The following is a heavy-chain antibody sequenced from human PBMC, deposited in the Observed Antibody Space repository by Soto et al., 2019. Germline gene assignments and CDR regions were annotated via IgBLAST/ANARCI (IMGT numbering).Heavy chain of an antibody. Sequence: QLQLQESGPGLVKPSETLSLTCTVSGGSISTSSYYWGWIRQPPGKGLEWIGSIYYRGSTYYSPSLKSRVTISVDTSKNQFSLKLTSATATDTAVYYCARHPAAGGHGDFVDSWGQGTLVTVSS. CDR1: GGSISTSSYY. J-gene: IGHJ4*02. CDR3: ARHPAAGGHGDFVDS. V-gene: IGHV4-39*01. CDR2: IYYRGST. D-gene: IGHD6-13*01.